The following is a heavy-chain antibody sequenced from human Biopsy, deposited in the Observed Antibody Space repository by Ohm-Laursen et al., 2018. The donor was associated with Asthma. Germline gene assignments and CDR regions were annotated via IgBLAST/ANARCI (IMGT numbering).Heavy chain of an antibody. J-gene: IGHJ4*02. CDR2: INGKSNSI. V-gene: IGHV3-11*01. D-gene: IGHD6-19*01. CDR3: ARDSYSSGLYDDFES. CDR1: GFTFSDYY. Sequence: GSLRLSCAASGFTFSDYYMSRIRQAPGKGLEWISYINGKSNSIEYADPVKGRFTISRDNAKNSLYLQMNSLRAEDTAVYYCARDSYSSGLYDDFESWGQGTLVTVSS.